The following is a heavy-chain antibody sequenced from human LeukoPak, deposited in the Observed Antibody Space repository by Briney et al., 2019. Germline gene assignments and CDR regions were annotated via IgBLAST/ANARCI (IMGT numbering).Heavy chain of an antibody. Sequence: PSETLSLTCAVSGGSISSSNWWSWVRPPPGKGLEWIGEIYHSGSTNYNPSLKSRVTISVDKSKNQFSLKLSSVTAADTAVYYCAREPYSSSWYDYWGQGTLVTVSS. V-gene: IGHV4-4*02. CDR2: IYHSGST. J-gene: IGHJ4*02. CDR3: AREPYSSSWYDY. D-gene: IGHD6-13*01. CDR1: GGSISSSNW.